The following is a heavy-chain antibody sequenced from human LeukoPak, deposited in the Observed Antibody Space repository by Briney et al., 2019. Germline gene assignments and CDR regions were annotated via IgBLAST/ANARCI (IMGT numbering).Heavy chain of an antibody. D-gene: IGHD3-3*01. CDR1: GFTFSSYW. J-gene: IGHJ3*02. V-gene: IGHV3-7*01. CDR3: ARGQGFWDAFDI. Sequence: GGSLRLSCAASGFTFSSYWMCWVRQAPGKGLEWVANIKQDGSEKYFVDSVKGRFPISRDNAKNSLYLQMSSLRAEDTAVYYCARGQGFWDAFDIWGQGTMVTVSS. CDR2: IKQDGSEK.